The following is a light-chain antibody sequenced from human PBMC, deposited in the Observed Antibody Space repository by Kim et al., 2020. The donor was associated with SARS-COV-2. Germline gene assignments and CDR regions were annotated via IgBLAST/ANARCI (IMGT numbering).Light chain of an antibody. V-gene: IGKV1-39*01. Sequence: SAAVGDRVTITCRASQSISSYVKWYQQKPGKAPKLLIYAASSLQSGVPSRFSGSGSGTDFTLTISSLQPEDFATYYCQQSYSTQYTFGQGTKLEI. J-gene: IGKJ2*01. CDR1: QSISSY. CDR2: AAS. CDR3: QQSYSTQYT.